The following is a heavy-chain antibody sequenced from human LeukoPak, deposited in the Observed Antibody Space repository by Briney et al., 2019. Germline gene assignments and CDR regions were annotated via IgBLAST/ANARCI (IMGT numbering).Heavy chain of an antibody. D-gene: IGHD1-26*01. CDR3: ARFSRGELANY. CDR1: GFTFSSYT. Sequence: GGSLRLSCAASGFTFSSYTMNWVRQAPGKGLEWVSSISRSDSYIYYADSVKGRFTISRDNAKNSLYLQMNSLRAADTAVYYCARFSRGELANYWGQGTLVIVSS. J-gene: IGHJ4*02. CDR2: ISRSDSYI. V-gene: IGHV3-21*01.